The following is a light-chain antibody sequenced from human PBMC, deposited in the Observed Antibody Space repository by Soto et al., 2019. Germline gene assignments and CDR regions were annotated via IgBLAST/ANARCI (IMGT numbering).Light chain of an antibody. Sequence: EIVLTQSPGTLSLSPGERATLSCRSIQSVSSSYLAWYQQKPGQAPRLLIYGASTRATGIPARFSGSGSGTEFTLTISSLQSEDFAVYYCQQYNNWPLLTFGGGTKVDIK. CDR3: QQYNNWPLLT. J-gene: IGKJ4*01. V-gene: IGKV3-15*01. CDR1: QSVSSSY. CDR2: GAS.